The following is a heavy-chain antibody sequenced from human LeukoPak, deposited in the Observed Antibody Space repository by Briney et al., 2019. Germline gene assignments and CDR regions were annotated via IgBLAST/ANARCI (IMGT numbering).Heavy chain of an antibody. D-gene: IGHD3-22*01. Sequence: SETLSLTCAVYGGSFSGYYWSWIRQPPGKGLEWIGEINHSGSTNYNPSLKSRVTISVDTSKNQFSLKLSSVTAADTAVYYCARGLLTYYYDSSANDYWGQGTLVTVSS. CDR3: ARGLLTYYYDSSANDY. CDR2: INHSGST. CDR1: GGSFSGYY. J-gene: IGHJ4*02. V-gene: IGHV4-34*01.